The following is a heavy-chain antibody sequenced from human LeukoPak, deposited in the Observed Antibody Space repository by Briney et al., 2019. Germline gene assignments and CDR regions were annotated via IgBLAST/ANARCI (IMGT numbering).Heavy chain of an antibody. CDR1: GKSVTTGYY. CDR2: IYHRESG. J-gene: IGHJ4*02. V-gene: IGHV4-38-2*01. D-gene: IGHD2-21*01. CDR3: ARALQYCSSGCAYLFDY. Sequence: PSETLSLTCDVSGKSVTTGYYWAWIRQPPGKALEWIGIIYHRESGHYQPSLKSRVSMAVDTSKNQFSLRLSAVTAVDPAVYYCARALQYCSSGCAYLFDYWGQGTLVAVSS.